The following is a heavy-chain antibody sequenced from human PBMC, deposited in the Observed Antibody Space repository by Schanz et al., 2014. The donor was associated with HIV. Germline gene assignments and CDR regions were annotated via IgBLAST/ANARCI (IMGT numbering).Heavy chain of an antibody. CDR1: GYAFSDYY. Sequence: QVQLVQSGTEVSKPGTSVKVSCKTSGYAFSDYYLHWVRQAPGQGLEWMGWINPKSGGTNYAQKFQGRVTMTRGTSINTAYMELSRLRSDDTAVYYCARDLRASSVASLDYWGQGTLVTVSS. D-gene: IGHD3-22*01. CDR3: ARDLRASSVASLDY. V-gene: IGHV1-2*02. CDR2: INPKSGGT. J-gene: IGHJ4*02.